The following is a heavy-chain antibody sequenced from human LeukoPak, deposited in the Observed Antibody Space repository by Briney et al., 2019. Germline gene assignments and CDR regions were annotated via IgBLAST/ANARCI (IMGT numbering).Heavy chain of an antibody. D-gene: IGHD4-23*01. V-gene: IGHV1-69*06. J-gene: IGHJ6*02. CDR3: ARGGKEYYYYGMDV. Sequence: SVTVSCKASGGTFSSYAISWVRQAPGQGLEWMGGIIPIFGTANYAQKFQGRVTITADKSTSTAYMELSSLRSEDTAVYYCARGGKEYYYYGMDVWGQGTTVTVSS. CDR1: GGTFSSYA. CDR2: IIPIFGTA.